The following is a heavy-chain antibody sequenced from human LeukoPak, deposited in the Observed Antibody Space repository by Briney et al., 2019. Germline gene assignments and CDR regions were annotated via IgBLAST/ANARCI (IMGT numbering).Heavy chain of an antibody. V-gene: IGHV3-23*01. J-gene: IGHJ4*02. Sequence: PGGSLRLSCAASGFTFSSYGMSWVRQAPGKGLEWVSAISGSGGSTYYADSVKGRFTISRDNSKNTLYLQMNSLRAEDTAVYYCAKDFRSSGYYSLSDYWGQGTLVTVSS. D-gene: IGHD3-22*01. CDR1: GFTFSSYG. CDR2: ISGSGGST. CDR3: AKDFRSSGYYSLSDY.